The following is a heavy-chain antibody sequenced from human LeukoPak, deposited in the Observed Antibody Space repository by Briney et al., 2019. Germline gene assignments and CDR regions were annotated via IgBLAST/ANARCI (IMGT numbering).Heavy chain of an antibody. D-gene: IGHD3-10*01. V-gene: IGHV3-23*01. Sequence: GGSLRLSCAASGFTFSSYAMSWVRQAPGKGLEWVSAISGSGGSTYYADSVKGRFTISRDNSKNTLYLQMNSLRAEATAVYYCAKSPIRGNWFDPWGQGTLVTVSS. CDR3: AKSPIRGNWFDP. CDR1: GFTFSSYA. J-gene: IGHJ5*02. CDR2: ISGSGGST.